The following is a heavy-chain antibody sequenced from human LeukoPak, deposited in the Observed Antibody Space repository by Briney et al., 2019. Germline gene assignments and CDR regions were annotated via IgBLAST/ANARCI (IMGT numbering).Heavy chain of an antibody. V-gene: IGHV3-74*01. D-gene: IGHD6-13*01. CDR3: AKDEGDIAAAVGGY. CDR1: GFTFSSFW. J-gene: IGHJ4*02. Sequence: GGSLRLSCAASGFTFSSFWMHWVRQAPGKGLVWVSRINSDGYSITYADSVKGRFTISRDNAKNTLYLQMNSLRAEDTAVYYCAKDEGDIAAAVGGYWGQGTLVTVSS. CDR2: INSDGYSI.